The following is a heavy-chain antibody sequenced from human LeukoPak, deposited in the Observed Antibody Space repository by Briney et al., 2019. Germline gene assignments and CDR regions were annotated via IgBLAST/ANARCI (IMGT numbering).Heavy chain of an antibody. J-gene: IGHJ4*02. Sequence: ASVKVSCKASGYTFTSYYMHWVRQAPGQGLEWMGIINPSGGSTSYVQKFQGRVTMTRDMSTSTVYMELSSLRSEDTAVYYCARAGEIAARGFDYWGQGTLVTVSS. D-gene: IGHD6-6*01. CDR3: ARAGEIAARGFDY. CDR1: GYTFTSYY. CDR2: INPSGGST. V-gene: IGHV1-46*01.